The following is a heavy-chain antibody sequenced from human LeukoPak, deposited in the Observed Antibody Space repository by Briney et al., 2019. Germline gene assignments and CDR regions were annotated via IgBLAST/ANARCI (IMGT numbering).Heavy chain of an antibody. CDR1: GYSFTSYW. CDR2: IYPGDSDT. Sequence: PGESLKISCKGSGYSFTSYWIGWVRQMPGKGLEWMGIIYPGDSDTRYSPSFRGQVTISADKSISTAYLQSSSLKPSDTAMYYCARQDAYGSGSFDYWGQGTLVTVSS. J-gene: IGHJ4*02. V-gene: IGHV5-51*01. D-gene: IGHD3-10*01. CDR3: ARQDAYGSGSFDY.